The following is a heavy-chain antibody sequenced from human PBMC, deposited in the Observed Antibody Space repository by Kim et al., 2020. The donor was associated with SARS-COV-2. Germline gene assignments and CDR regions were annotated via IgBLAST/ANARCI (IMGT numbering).Heavy chain of an antibody. V-gene: IGHV4-61*01. CDR1: GGSVSSGSYY. Sequence: SETLSLTCTVSGGSVSSGSYYWSWIRQPPGKGLEWIGYIYYSGSTNYNPSLKSRVTISVDTSKNQFSLKLSSVTAADTAVYYCARVLGDRIYYDSSGYREYFDYWGQGTLVTVSS. J-gene: IGHJ4*02. D-gene: IGHD3-22*01. CDR3: ARVLGDRIYYDSSGYREYFDY. CDR2: IYYSGST.